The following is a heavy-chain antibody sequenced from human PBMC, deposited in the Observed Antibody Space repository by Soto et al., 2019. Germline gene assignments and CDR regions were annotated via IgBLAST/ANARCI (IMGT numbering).Heavy chain of an antibody. CDR2: IYYSGST. CDR3: ARDNGEYQQNYYYYGMDV. CDR1: GGSISSYY. J-gene: IGHJ6*02. Sequence: PSETLSLTCTVSGGSISSYYWSWIRQPPGKGLEWIGYIYYSGSTNYNPSLKSRVTISVDTSKNQFSLKLSSVTAADTAVYYCARDNGEYQQNYYYYGMDVWGQGTTVTVSS. V-gene: IGHV4-59*01. D-gene: IGHD2-2*01.